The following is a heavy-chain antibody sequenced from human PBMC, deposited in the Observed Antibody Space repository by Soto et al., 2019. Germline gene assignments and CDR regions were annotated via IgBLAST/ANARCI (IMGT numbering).Heavy chain of an antibody. J-gene: IGHJ4*02. CDR3: ARAVWFGESSYFDY. V-gene: IGHV4-30-4*01. Sequence: SETLSLTCTVSGGSISSGDYYWSWIRQPPGKGLEWIGYIYYSGSTYYNPSLKSRVTISVDTSKNQFSLKLSSVTAADTAVYYCARAVWFGESSYFDYWGQGTLVTVSS. CDR1: GGSISSGDYY. CDR2: IYYSGST. D-gene: IGHD3-10*01.